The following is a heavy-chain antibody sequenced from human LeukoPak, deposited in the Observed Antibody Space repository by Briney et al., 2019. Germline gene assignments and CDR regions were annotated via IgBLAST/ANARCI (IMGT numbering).Heavy chain of an antibody. D-gene: IGHD2-8*01. Sequence: GATVKFSCKASGYNFISYYMHWVRQAPGQGLEWMGIINPSGDSTSYAQKFQDRVTMTRDTSTSTVYMELSSLKSEDTAVYYCAREDVVLVDAVRYYYYGMDVWGQGTTVTVSS. V-gene: IGHV1-46*01. CDR2: INPSGDST. CDR1: GYNFISYY. J-gene: IGHJ6*02. CDR3: AREDVVLVDAVRYYYYGMDV.